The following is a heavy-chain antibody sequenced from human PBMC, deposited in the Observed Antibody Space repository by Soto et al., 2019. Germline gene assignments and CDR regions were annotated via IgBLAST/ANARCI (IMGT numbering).Heavy chain of an antibody. J-gene: IGHJ4*02. D-gene: IGHD4-17*01. V-gene: IGHV3-74*01. CDR2: INPESTTI. CDR1: RISRHW. Sequence: ELQLVESGGGLVQPGGSLRLSCVASRISRHWMHWVRQAPGKGLVWVSRINPESTTINYADSVKGRFSISRDNAKDTLYLQMNSLRAEDTAVYYCARGAYGDPVDSWGQGTLVTVSS. CDR3: ARGAYGDPVDS.